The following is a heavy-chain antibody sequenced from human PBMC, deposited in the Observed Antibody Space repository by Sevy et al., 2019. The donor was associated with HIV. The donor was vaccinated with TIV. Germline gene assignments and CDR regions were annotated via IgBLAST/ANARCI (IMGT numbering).Heavy chain of an antibody. J-gene: IGHJ3*02. V-gene: IGHV3-66*01. CDR3: ARDLIRNAFDI. CDR1: GLTVSSSD. CDR2: IYSGGRT. Sequence: GGSLRLSCAASGLTVSSSDMSWVRQAPGKGLECVSVIYSGGRTYYADSVKGRFTISRDNSKDTQYLQMNSLKADDTAVYYCARDLIRNAFDIWGQGTMVTVSS. D-gene: IGHD3-16*01.